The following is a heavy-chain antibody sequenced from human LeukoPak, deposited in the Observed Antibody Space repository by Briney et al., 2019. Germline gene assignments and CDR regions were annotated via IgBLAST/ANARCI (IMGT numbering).Heavy chain of an antibody. Sequence: SETLSLTCTVSGGSISSSSYYWGWIRQPPGKGLEWIGSIYYSGSTYYNPSLKSRVTISVDTSKNQFSLKLSSVTAADTAVYYCARGPFFGRRGQYGDRRHYFDYWGQGTLVTVSS. CDR3: ARGPFFGRRGQYGDRRHYFDY. CDR2: IYYSGST. V-gene: IGHV4-39*07. CDR1: GGSISSSSYY. J-gene: IGHJ4*02. D-gene: IGHD4-17*01.